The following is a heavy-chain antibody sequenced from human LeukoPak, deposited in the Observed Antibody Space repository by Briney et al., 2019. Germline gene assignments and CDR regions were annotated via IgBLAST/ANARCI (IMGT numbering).Heavy chain of an antibody. J-gene: IGHJ4*02. D-gene: IGHD3-9*01. V-gene: IGHV3-9*01. CDR1: GFTFGDYA. CDR2: IGWNSGTI. Sequence: GRSLRLSCAASGFTFGDYAMHWVRQAPGKGLEWVSGIGWNSGTIGYADSVKGRFTISRDNARNSLYLQMNSLRAEDTALYYCVKDNTPTYHILTASWEYYFDYWGQGTLVTVSS. CDR3: VKDNTPTYHILTASWEYYFDY.